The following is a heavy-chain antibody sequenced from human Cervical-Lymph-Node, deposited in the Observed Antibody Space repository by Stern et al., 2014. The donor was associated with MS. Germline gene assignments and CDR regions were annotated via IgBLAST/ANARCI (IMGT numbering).Heavy chain of an antibody. CDR1: GYTFTSYG. D-gene: IGHD2-15*01. J-gene: IGHJ3*02. Sequence: VQLVEPGAEVKKPGASVEVSCNASGYTFTSYGISWVRQAPGQVLEWMGLISAYNGNTNYAQKLQGRVTMTTDTSTSTASMELRSLRSDDTAVYYCARGLLGSENAFYIWGQGTMVTVSS. CDR3: ARGLLGSENAFYI. CDR2: ISAYNGNT. V-gene: IGHV1-18*01.